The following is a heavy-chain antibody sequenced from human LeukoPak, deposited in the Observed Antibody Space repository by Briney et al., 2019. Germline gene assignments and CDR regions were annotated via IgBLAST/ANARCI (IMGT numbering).Heavy chain of an antibody. D-gene: IGHD4-23*01. V-gene: IGHV4-34*01. CDR3: ARERPLDTVVSQDV. J-gene: IGHJ4*02. CDR2: INHSGST. Sequence: SETLSLTCAVYGGSFSGYYWSWIRQPPGKGLEGIGEINHSGSTNYNPSLKSRVTISVDTSKNQFSLSLASVTVADTAVYYCARERPLDTVVSQDVWGQGTLVIVSS. CDR1: GGSFSGYY.